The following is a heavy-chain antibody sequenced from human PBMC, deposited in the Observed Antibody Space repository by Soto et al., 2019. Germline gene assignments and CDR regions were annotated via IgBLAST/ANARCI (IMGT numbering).Heavy chain of an antibody. CDR1: GGSISSSNW. D-gene: IGHD6-13*01. V-gene: IGHV4-4*02. Sequence: QVQLQESGPGLVKPSGTLSLTCAVSGGSISSSNWWSWVRQPPGKGLEWIGEIYHSGSTNYNPSLKGRVTISLDKSKNQFSLKLSSVTAADTAVYYCARGDWGSSWNWVDPWGQGTLVAVSS. CDR2: IYHSGST. J-gene: IGHJ5*02. CDR3: ARGDWGSSWNWVDP.